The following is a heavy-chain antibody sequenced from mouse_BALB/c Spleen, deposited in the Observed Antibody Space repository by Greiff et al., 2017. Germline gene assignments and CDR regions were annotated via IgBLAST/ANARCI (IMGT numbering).Heavy chain of an antibody. Sequence: VQLKQSGAELVKPGASVKLSCTASGFNIKDTYMHWVKQRPEQGLEWIGRIDPANGNTKYDPKFQGKATITADTSSNTAYLQLSSLTSEDTAVYYCARPFDYDAWFAYWGQGTLVTVSA. D-gene: IGHD2-4*01. CDR2: IDPANGNT. CDR3: ARPFDYDAWFAY. V-gene: IGHV14-3*02. J-gene: IGHJ3*01. CDR1: GFNIKDTY.